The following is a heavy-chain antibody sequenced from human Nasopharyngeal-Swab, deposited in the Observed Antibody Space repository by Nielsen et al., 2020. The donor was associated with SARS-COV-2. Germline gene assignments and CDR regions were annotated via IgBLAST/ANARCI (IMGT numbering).Heavy chain of an antibody. J-gene: IGHJ4*02. CDR1: GFTVSSNY. CDR2: IYSGGST. V-gene: IGHV3-53*01. D-gene: IGHD6-25*01. Sequence: GGSLTLSCAASGFTVSSNYMSWVRQAPGKGLEWVSVIYSGGSTYYADSVKGRFTISRDNSKNTLYLQMNSLRAEDTAVYYCARESAAGWYWGQGTLVTVSS. CDR3: ARESAAGWY.